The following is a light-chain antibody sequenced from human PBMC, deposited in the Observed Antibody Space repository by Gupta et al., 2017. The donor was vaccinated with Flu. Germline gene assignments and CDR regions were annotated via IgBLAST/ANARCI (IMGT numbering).Light chain of an antibody. Sequence: SYVLTQPPSLSVAPGQTASITCGGDDIAYKTVHWYLQRPGQAPVLVVSGDSARPSGIPERFSGSNSGNTATLTISRVEAGDEADYYCQVWDISGDHVVFGGGTKLTVL. CDR2: GDS. V-gene: IGLV3-21*02. CDR3: QVWDISGDHVV. CDR1: DIAYKT. J-gene: IGLJ3*02.